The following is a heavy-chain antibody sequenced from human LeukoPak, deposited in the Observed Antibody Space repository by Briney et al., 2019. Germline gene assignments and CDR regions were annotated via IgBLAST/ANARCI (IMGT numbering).Heavy chain of an antibody. CDR2: IYHSGST. J-gene: IGHJ5*02. V-gene: IGHV4-30-2*01. CDR3: ARDLKVYDSSGYLPGWFDP. Sequence: SQTLSLTCTVSGGSISSGGYYWSWIRQPPGKGLEWIGYIYHSGSTYYNPSLKSRVTISVDRSKNQFSLKLSSVTAADTAVYYCARDLKVYDSSGYLPGWFDPWGQGTLVTVSS. CDR1: GGSISSGGYY. D-gene: IGHD3-22*01.